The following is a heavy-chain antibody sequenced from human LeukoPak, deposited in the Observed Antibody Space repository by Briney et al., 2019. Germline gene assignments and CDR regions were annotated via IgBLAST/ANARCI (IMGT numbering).Heavy chain of an antibody. J-gene: IGHJ6*03. Sequence: SETLSLTCTVSGGSINSSSYYWGWIRQPPGKGLEWIGSIYYSGSTYYNPSLKSRVTISVDTSKNQFSLKLSSVTAADTAVYYCARYYYDSSGYAIYYYYMDVWGKGTTVTVSS. D-gene: IGHD3-22*01. CDR2: IYYSGST. CDR3: ARYYYDSSGYAIYYYYMDV. V-gene: IGHV4-39*01. CDR1: GGSINSSSYY.